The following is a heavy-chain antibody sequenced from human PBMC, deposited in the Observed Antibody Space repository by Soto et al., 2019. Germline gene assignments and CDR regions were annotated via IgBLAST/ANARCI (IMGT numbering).Heavy chain of an antibody. CDR1: GGSISSGNYY. V-gene: IGHV4-30-4*01. Sequence: QVQLQESGPGLVKPSQTLSLTCTVSGGSISSGNYYWSWIRQPPGKGLEWIGFISYSGTTHYSASLRSRVYIPVDTSKKQFPRDLSSVTAADTAVYYCATMGTPVTGLYYFDYWGQGTLVTVSS. J-gene: IGHJ4*02. D-gene: IGHD4-17*01. CDR2: ISYSGTT. CDR3: ATMGTPVTGLYYFDY.